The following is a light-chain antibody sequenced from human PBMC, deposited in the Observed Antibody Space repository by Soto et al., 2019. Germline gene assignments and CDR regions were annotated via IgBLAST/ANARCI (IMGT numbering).Light chain of an antibody. CDR2: EVS. CDR3: CSYAGSNNYV. Sequence: QSALTQPPSASGSPGQSVTISCTGTSSDVGGYKYVSWFQQHPGKAPKLMICEVSQRPSGVPDRFSGSRSGNTASLTVSGLQAEDEADYYCCSYAGSNNYVFGTGTKVTVL. CDR1: SSDVGGYKY. V-gene: IGLV2-8*01. J-gene: IGLJ1*01.